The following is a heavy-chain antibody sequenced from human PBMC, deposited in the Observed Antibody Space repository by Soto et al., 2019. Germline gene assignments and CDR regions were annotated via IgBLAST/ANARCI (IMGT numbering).Heavy chain of an antibody. Sequence: GASVKASCKASGVTFTSSAVQWVRQAREQRLEWIGWIVVGSGNTNYAQKFQERVTITRDMSTSTAYMELSSLRSEDTAVYYCAADPVDTAMGSYGMDVWGQGTTVTVSS. V-gene: IGHV1-58*01. D-gene: IGHD5-18*01. CDR3: AADPVDTAMGSYGMDV. J-gene: IGHJ6*02. CDR2: IVVGSGNT. CDR1: GVTFTSSA.